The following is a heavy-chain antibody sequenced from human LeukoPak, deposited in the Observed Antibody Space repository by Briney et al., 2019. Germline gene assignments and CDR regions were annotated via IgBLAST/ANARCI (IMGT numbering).Heavy chain of an antibody. Sequence: SETLSLTCTVSGGSISSGDYYWSWIRQPPGKGLEWIGYIYYSGSTYYNPSLKSRVTISVDTSKNQFSLKLSSVTAADTAVYYCASVTLVRGVYDDYWGQGALVTVSS. CDR2: IYYSGST. J-gene: IGHJ4*02. CDR1: GGSISSGDYY. D-gene: IGHD3-10*01. CDR3: ASVTLVRGVYDDY. V-gene: IGHV4-30-4*01.